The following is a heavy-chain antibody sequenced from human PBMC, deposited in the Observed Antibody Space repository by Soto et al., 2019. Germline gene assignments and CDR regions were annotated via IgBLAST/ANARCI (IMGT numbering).Heavy chain of an antibody. J-gene: IGHJ5*02. CDR3: ARDYHDFWSGYDNEGWGNWFDP. V-gene: IGHV1-18*01. D-gene: IGHD3-3*01. Sequence: QVQLVQSGAEVKKPGASVKVSCKASGYTFTSYGISWVRQAPGQGLEWMGWISAYNGNTNYAQKLQGRVTMTTDTSTSTAYMELRSLRSDDTAVYYCARDYHDFWSGYDNEGWGNWFDPWGQGTLVTVSS. CDR2: ISAYNGNT. CDR1: GYTFTSYG.